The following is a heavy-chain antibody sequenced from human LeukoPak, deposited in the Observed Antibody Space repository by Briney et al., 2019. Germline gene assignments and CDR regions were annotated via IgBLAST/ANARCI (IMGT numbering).Heavy chain of an antibody. CDR1: GFTFSRNA. J-gene: IGHJ4*02. D-gene: IGHD3-22*01. V-gene: IGHV3-23*01. Sequence: GGSLRLSCAASGFTFSRNAMNWVRQAPGKGLEWVAAISGNGLGTYYADSVKGRFNISRDNSRNTLYLQMNSLRIEDTAFYYCAKDANYLRSSGYLVPIDFWGQGTLVSVSS. CDR2: ISGNGLGT. CDR3: AKDANYLRSSGYLVPIDF.